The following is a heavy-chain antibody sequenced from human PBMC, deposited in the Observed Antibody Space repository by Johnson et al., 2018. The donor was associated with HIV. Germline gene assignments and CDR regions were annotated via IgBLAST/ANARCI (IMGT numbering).Heavy chain of an antibody. CDR3: ASAYSGSYSPRSAFEI. Sequence: QVQLVESGGGVVQPGRSLRLSCAASGFTFSSYAMHWVRQAPGKGLEWVAVISYDGSNKYYADSVKGRFTISRDNSKNTLYLQMNSLRAEDTALYYCASAYSGSYSPRSAFEIWGQGTMVTVSS. J-gene: IGHJ3*02. CDR1: GFTFSSYA. CDR2: ISYDGSNK. D-gene: IGHD1-26*01. V-gene: IGHV3-30*04.